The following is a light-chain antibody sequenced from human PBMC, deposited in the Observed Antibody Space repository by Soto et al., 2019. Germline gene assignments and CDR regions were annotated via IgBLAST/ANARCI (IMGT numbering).Light chain of an antibody. CDR1: SSDVGGYNY. V-gene: IGLV2-14*01. CDR3: SSYTSSSTLV. J-gene: IGLJ3*02. CDR2: EVS. Sequence: QSALIQPASVSGSPGQSITISCTGTSSDVGGYNYVSWYQQHPGKAPKLMIYEVSNRPSGVSNRFSGSKSGNTASLTISGLQAEDEADYYCSSYTSSSTLVFGGGTQLTVL.